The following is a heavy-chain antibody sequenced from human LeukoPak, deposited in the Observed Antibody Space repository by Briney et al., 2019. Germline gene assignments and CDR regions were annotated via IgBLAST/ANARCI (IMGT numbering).Heavy chain of an antibody. J-gene: IGHJ4*02. Sequence: VASVKVSCKASGGTFSSYTISWVRQAPGQGLEWMGRIIPILGIANYAQKFQGRVTITADKSTSTAYMELSSLRSEDTAVYYCARLFHQGGYFDYWGQGTLVTVSS. CDR2: IIPILGIA. CDR1: GGTFSSYT. D-gene: IGHD1-26*01. V-gene: IGHV1-69*02. CDR3: ARLFHQGGYFDY.